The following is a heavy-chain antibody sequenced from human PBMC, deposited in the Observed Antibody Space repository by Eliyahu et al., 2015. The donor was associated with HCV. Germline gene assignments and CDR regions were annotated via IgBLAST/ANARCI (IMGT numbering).Heavy chain of an antibody. D-gene: IGHD2-2*01. CDR1: GGTFXSYA. Sequence: QVQLVQSGAEVKKPGSSVKVSCKASGGTFXSYAISWVRQAPGTGLEWMGRIXPILGIANYAQKFQGRVTITADKSTSTAYMELSSLRSEDTAVYYCALLPGVVVPAGHYYYGMDVWGQGTTVTVSS. V-gene: IGHV1-69*04. CDR2: IXPILGIA. CDR3: ALLPGVVVPAGHYYYGMDV. J-gene: IGHJ6*02.